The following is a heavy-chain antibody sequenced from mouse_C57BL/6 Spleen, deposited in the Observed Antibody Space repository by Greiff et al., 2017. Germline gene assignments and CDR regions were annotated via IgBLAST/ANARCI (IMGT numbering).Heavy chain of an antibody. V-gene: IGHV1-55*01. CDR3: ASRSGYDYEYAMDY. CDR2: IYPGSGST. CDR1: GYTFTSYW. J-gene: IGHJ4*01. Sequence: QVQLKQPGAELVKPGASVKMSCKASGYTFTSYWITWVKQRPGQGLEWIGDIYPGSGSTNYNEKFKSKATLTVDTSSSTAYMQLSSLTSEDSAVYYCASRSGYDYEYAMDYWGQGTSVTVSS. D-gene: IGHD2-4*01.